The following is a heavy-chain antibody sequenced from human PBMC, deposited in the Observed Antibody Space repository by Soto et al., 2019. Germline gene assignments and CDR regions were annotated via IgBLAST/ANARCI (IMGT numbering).Heavy chain of an antibody. D-gene: IGHD3-16*01. V-gene: IGHV3-23*01. CDR1: GFTFSEYA. J-gene: IGHJ4*02. CDR2: FSTSGDPT. CDR3: EKDGVRWGRHDYSDC. Sequence: EVQLLESGGGLVQPGGSLRLACEASGFTFSEYAMSWVRQAPGKGLEWVSSFSTSGDPTSYADSVRGRCTISRDISKSTLYLQMTSLRPDDTAIYDCEKDGVRWGRHDYSDCWGLGTLVTVSS.